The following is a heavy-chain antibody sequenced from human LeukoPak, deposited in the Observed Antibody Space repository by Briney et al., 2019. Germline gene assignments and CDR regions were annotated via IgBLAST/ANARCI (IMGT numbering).Heavy chain of an antibody. V-gene: IGHV3-74*01. Sequence: GGSLRLSCAASGFTFSTYWMHWVRQAPGKGLVWVARSNSDGSATIYADSVKGRFVISRDNSKNTPYLQMSSLRVEDTAMYYCAREWRGFEDYWGQGTLVTVSS. J-gene: IGHJ4*02. CDR1: GFTFSTYW. D-gene: IGHD3-9*01. CDR3: AREWRGFEDY. CDR2: SNSDGSAT.